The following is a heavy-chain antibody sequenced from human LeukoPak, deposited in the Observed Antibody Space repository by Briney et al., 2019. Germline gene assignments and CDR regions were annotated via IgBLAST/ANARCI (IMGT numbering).Heavy chain of an antibody. CDR1: GFTFSSYG. D-gene: IGHD6-13*01. CDR3: ARDLYSTLLAYYYGMDV. CDR2: IWYDGSNK. Sequence: GGSLRLSCAASGFTFSSYGMHWVRQAPGNGLEWVAVIWYDGSNKYYADSVKGRFTISRDNSKNTLYLQMNSLRAEDTAVYYCARDLYSTLLAYYYGMDVWGQGTTVTVSS. J-gene: IGHJ6*02. V-gene: IGHV3-33*01.